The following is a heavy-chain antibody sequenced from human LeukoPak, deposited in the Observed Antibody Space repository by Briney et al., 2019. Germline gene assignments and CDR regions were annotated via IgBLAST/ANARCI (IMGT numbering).Heavy chain of an antibody. CDR1: GFTFSNFY. J-gene: IGHJ4*02. V-gene: IGHV3-30*09. Sequence: PGGSLRLSCAASGFTFSNFYMHWVRQAPGKGLEWVAVISSDGGNKYSTDSVKGRFAISRDNSRNTVDLQMNSLRAEDTAIYYCARYCTSTSCAFEYWGQGTLVTVSS. D-gene: IGHD2-2*01. CDR3: ARYCTSTSCAFEY. CDR2: ISSDGGNK.